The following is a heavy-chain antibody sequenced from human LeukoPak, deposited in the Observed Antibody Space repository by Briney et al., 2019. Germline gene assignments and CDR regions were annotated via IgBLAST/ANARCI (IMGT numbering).Heavy chain of an antibody. CDR1: GFTFSDYY. V-gene: IGHV3-11*06. Sequence: GGSLRLSCAASGFTFSDYYMSWIRQAPGKGLEWVSSISSSSSYIYYADSVKGRFTISRDNAKNSLYLQMNSLRAEDTAVYYCVRSGSYSEFIDYWGQGTLVTVSS. CDR3: VRSGSYSEFIDY. CDR2: ISSSSSYI. J-gene: IGHJ4*02. D-gene: IGHD1-26*01.